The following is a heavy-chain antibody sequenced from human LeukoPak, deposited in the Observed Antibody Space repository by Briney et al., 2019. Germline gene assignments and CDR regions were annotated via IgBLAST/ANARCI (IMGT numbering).Heavy chain of an antibody. CDR3: ARSGFDP. Sequence: EPGGSLRLSCAASGFTFNNYSMNWVRQAPGKGLEWVSSISCSTTYIYYADSVKGRFTISRDNAKNSLYLQVNSLRAEDTAVYYCARSGFDPWGQGTLVTVSS. D-gene: IGHD1-1*01. J-gene: IGHJ5*02. V-gene: IGHV3-21*01. CDR1: GFTFNNYS. CDR2: ISCSTTYI.